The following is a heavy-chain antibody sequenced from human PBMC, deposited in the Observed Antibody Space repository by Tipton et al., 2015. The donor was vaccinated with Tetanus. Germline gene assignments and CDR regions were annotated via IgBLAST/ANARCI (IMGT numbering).Heavy chain of an antibody. Sequence: SGFTFSSYGMHWVRQAPGKGLEWVAVIWYDGSNKYYADSVKGRFTISRDNSKNTLYLQMNSLRAEDTAVYYCARDNKLDSTLDVWGQGTTVTVSS. CDR3: ARDNKLDSTLDV. V-gene: IGHV3-33*01. J-gene: IGHJ6*02. CDR2: IWYDGSNK. D-gene: IGHD1/OR15-1a*01. CDR1: GFTFSSYG.